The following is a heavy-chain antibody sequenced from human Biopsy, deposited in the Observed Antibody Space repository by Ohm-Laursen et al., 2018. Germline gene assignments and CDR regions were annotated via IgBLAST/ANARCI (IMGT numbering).Heavy chain of an antibody. J-gene: IGHJ3*02. CDR1: GDSVSSNTVA. D-gene: IGHD3-9*01. V-gene: IGHV6-1*01. CDR2: TIYRSKWSN. CDR3: ARGRYAAFDI. Sequence: PSETLSLTCAISGDSVSSNTVAWNWIRQSPSRGLEWLGRTIYRSKWSNDYAVSVKNRITIDPDTSKNQFSLQLNSVTPEDTAIYYCARGRYAAFDIWGQGTKVTISS.